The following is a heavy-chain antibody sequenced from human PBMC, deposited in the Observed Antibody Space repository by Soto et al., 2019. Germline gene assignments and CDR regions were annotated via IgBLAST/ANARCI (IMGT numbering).Heavy chain of an antibody. CDR2: IWYDGSNK. CDR1: GFTFSSYG. J-gene: IGHJ4*02. D-gene: IGHD1-26*01. V-gene: IGHV3-33*01. Sequence: GGSLRLSCAASGFTFSSYGMHWVRQAPGKGLEWVAVIWYDGSNKYYADSVKGRFTISRDNSKNTLYLQMNSLRAEDTAVYYCARTGETIVGAHIDYWGQGTLVTVSS. CDR3: ARTGETIVGAHIDY.